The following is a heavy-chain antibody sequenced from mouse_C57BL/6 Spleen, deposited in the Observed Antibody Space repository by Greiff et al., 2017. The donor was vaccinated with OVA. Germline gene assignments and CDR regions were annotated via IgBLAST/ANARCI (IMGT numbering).Heavy chain of an antibody. D-gene: IGHD2-4*01. CDR1: GYTFTDYN. CDR2: INPNNGGT. J-gene: IGHJ3*01. Sequence: VQLQQSGPELVKPGASVKIPCTASGYTFTDYNMDWVKQSHGKSLEWIGDINPNNGGTIYNQKFKGKATLTVDKSSSTAYMELRSLTSEDTAVYYSARPPMGLRRAWFAYWGKGTLVTVSA. CDR3: ARPPMGLRRAWFAY. V-gene: IGHV1-18*01.